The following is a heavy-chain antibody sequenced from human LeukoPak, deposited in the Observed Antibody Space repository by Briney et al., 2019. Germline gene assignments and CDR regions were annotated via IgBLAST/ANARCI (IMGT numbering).Heavy chain of an antibody. Sequence: GGSLRLSCAASGFTFSSYGMHWVRQAPGKGLEWVAVIWYDGSNKYYADSVKGRFTISRDNSKNTLYLQMNSLRAEDTAVYYCAKGDYSNPGNWFDPWGQGTPVTVSS. CDR2: IWYDGSNK. V-gene: IGHV3-33*06. J-gene: IGHJ5*02. CDR1: GFTFSSYG. D-gene: IGHD4-11*01. CDR3: AKGDYSNPGNWFDP.